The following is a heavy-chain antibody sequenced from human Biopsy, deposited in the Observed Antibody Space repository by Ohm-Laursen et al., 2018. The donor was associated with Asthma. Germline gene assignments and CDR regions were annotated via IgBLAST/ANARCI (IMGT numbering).Heavy chain of an antibody. Sequence: SVKVSCKASGGTLNNYAINWVRQAPGQGLEWMGGISPIFGAIKYGQKFQGRLTLTADVFTNTVHMELSSLRSDDTAVLYCARGQKSPGDRWFDPWGQGTLVTVSS. CDR1: GGTLNNYA. CDR3: ARGQKSPGDRWFDP. CDR2: ISPIFGAI. V-gene: IGHV1-69*13. D-gene: IGHD7-27*01. J-gene: IGHJ5*02.